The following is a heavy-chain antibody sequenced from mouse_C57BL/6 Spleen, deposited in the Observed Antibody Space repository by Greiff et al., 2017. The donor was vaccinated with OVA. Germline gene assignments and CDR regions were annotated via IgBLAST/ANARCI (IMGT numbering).Heavy chain of an antibody. CDR1: GYTFTSYW. V-gene: IGHV1-72*01. CDR2: IDPNSGGT. J-gene: IGHJ4*01. Sequence: QVQLQQPGAELVKPGASVQLSCKASGYTFTSYWMHLVKQRPGRGLERIGMIDPNSGGTKYNEKFKSKATLTVDKPSSTAYLQLSSLTSEDAAVYYCARGKMAVVATEAMDYWGQGTSVTVSS. D-gene: IGHD1-1*01. CDR3: ARGKMAVVATEAMDY.